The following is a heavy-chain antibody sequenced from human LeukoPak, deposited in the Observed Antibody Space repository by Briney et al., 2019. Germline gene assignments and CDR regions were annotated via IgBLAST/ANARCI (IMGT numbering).Heavy chain of an antibody. D-gene: IGHD3-22*01. CDR3: ARDTSSGSWYFDL. CDR2: ISAYNGNT. J-gene: IGHJ2*01. CDR1: GYTFTGYY. V-gene: IGHV1-18*04. Sequence: ASVKVSCKASGYTFTGYYMHWVRQAPGQGLEWMGWISAYNGNTNYAQKLQGRVTMTTDTSTSTAYMELRSLRSDDTAVYYCARDTSSGSWYFDLWGRGTLVTVSS.